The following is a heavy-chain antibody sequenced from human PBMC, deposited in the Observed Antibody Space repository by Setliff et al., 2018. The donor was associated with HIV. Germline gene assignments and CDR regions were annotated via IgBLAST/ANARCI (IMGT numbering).Heavy chain of an antibody. CDR3: VKHRNRGFDP. CDR2: VSFSGST. V-gene: IGHV4-34*01. Sequence: SETLSLTCTIYGESFSGYYCSWIRQPPGKGLEWIGEVSFSGSTNYSPSLKSRVTISVDTSKNQFSLKMTSVTAADTAVYYCVKHRNRGFDPWGQGTLVTVS. J-gene: IGHJ5*02. CDR1: GESFSGYY.